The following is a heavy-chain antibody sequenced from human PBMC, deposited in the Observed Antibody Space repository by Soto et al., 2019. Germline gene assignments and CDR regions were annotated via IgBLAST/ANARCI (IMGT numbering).Heavy chain of an antibody. CDR1: GFTFSSYA. CDR3: AREVRHDYYDSSGDGMPDY. J-gene: IGHJ4*02. Sequence: GGSLRLSCVASGFTFSSYAMSWVRQAPGKGLEWVSAISGSGGTTYYADSVKGRFTISRDNPKNTLYLQMNSLRAEDTAVYYCAREVRHDYYDSSGDGMPDYWGQGTLVTVSS. D-gene: IGHD3-22*01. V-gene: IGHV3-23*01. CDR2: ISGSGGTT.